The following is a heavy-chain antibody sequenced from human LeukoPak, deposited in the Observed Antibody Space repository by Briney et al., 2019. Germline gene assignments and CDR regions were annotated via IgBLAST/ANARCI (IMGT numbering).Heavy chain of an antibody. CDR2: IYTSVST. V-gene: IGHV4-4*07. J-gene: IGHJ5*02. CDR3: AREPPKIPRIAAPWFDP. Sequence: SETLSLTGTVGGGSISGYYWSWVRQAAGKGVEGGGRIYTSVSTNYNPSLKRRVTMSVATSTNQFSLKLSSVTAADTAVYYCAREPPKIPRIAAPWFDPWGQGTLVTVSS. D-gene: IGHD6-6*01. CDR1: GGSISGYY.